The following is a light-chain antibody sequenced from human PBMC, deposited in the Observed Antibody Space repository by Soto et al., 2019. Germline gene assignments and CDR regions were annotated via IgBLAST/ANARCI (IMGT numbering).Light chain of an antibody. J-gene: IGLJ2*01. CDR2: DVS. Sequence: QSALTQPRSVSGSPGQSVTISCTRTSRDVGGYNYVSWYQQHPGKAPKLMIDDVSKRPSGVPDRFSGSKSGNTASLTISGHQAEDEADYYCCSYAGSYRVVFGGGTKVTVL. CDR3: CSYAGSYRVV. CDR1: SRDVGGYNY. V-gene: IGLV2-11*01.